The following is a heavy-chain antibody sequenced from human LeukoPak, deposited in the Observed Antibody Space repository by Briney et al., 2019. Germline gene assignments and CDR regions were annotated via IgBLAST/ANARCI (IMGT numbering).Heavy chain of an antibody. J-gene: IGHJ3*02. V-gene: IGHV4-30-4*01. CDR1: GGSISSGDYY. CDR2: IYYSGST. D-gene: IGHD3-10*01. Sequence: SQTLSLTCTVSGGSISSGDYYWSWIRQPPGKGLEWIGYIYYSGSTYYNPSLKSRVTISVDTSKNQFSLKLSSVTAADTAVYYCARPPNYYGSGSYGAFDIWGQGTMVTVSS. CDR3: ARPPNYYGSGSYGAFDI.